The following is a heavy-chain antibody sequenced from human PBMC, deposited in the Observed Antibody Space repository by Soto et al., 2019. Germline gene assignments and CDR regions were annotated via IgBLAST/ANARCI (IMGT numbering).Heavy chain of an antibody. V-gene: IGHV3-30*18. CDR2: ISYDGSNK. D-gene: IGHD2-15*01. CDR1: GFTFSSYG. CDR3: EKDLWYCSGGSCYSSPLDY. Sequence: QVQLVESGGGVVQPGRSLRLSCAASGFTFSSYGMHWVRQAPGKGLEWVAVISYDGSNKYYADSVKGRFTITRDNSKNTLYLQMNSLRDEHTAVYYCEKDLWYCSGGSCYSSPLDYWGQGNLVTVSS. J-gene: IGHJ4*02.